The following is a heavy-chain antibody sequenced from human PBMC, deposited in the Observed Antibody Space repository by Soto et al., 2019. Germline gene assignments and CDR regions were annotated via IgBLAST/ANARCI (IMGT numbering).Heavy chain of an antibody. V-gene: IGHV4-59*01. CDR3: ARDQGGPFDY. D-gene: IGHD2-15*01. CDR1: GVSFSTYY. Sequence: QVQLQESGPGLVKPSETLSLTCTVSGVSFSTYYWCWIRQAPGKGLEWIGYIYYSGSSNYNPSLKSRVTMSVDTSKNQLSLKLSSVTAADTAVYYCARDQGGPFDYWGQGTLVTVSS. J-gene: IGHJ4*02. CDR2: IYYSGSS.